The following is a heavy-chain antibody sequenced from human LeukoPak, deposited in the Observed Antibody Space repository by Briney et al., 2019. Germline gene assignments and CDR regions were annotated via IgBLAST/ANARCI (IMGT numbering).Heavy chain of an antibody. D-gene: IGHD3-22*01. V-gene: IGHV1-2*02. J-gene: IGHJ5*01. CDR1: GYTFTDYY. CDR2: INPKSGDT. Sequence: GASVKVSCKASGYTFTDYYMHWVRQAPGHGLEWMGWINPKSGDTNYAQKFQGRVTMTRDTSTSTAYMELSRLRSDDTAVYYCARSDGFSGYSSLGDSWGQGILVTVSS. CDR3: ARSDGFSGYSSLGDS.